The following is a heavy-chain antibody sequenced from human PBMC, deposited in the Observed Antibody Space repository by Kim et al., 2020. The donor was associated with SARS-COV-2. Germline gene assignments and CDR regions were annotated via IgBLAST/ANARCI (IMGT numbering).Heavy chain of an antibody. J-gene: IGHJ4*02. V-gene: IGHV5-51*01. CDR1: GYSFTNYW. CDR2: IYPGDSDA. CDR3: SSRDPNVGNS. Sequence: GESLKISCKGSGYSFTNYWIAWVRQMPGKGLECMGSIYPGDSDARYSPSFQGQVMISADKSINTAYLQWNSLKASDTAMYYCSSRDPNVGNSWGQGTLVT.